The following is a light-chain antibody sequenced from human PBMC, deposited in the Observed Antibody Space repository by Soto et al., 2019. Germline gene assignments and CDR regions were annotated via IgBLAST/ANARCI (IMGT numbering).Light chain of an antibody. V-gene: IGKV3-20*01. J-gene: IGKJ1*01. Sequence: EIVLAQSPATLSSFPGARVTLSCRASQAVNTRLAWYQHKPGQAPRLLIYGASSRATGIPDRFSGSGSGTDLTITISRLEPEDVEVYDGQQYSSSPLTFGQGTKVDIK. CDR3: QQYSSSPLT. CDR1: QAVNTR. CDR2: GAS.